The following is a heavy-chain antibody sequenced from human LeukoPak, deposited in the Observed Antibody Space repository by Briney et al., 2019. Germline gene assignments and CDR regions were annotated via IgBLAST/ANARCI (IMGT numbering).Heavy chain of an antibody. D-gene: IGHD6-13*01. J-gene: IGHJ6*03. Sequence: GGSLRLSCAASGFTFDNYGINWVRQAPGKGLEWVAVISYDGSNKYYADSVKGRFTISRDNSKNTLYLQMNSLRAEDTAVYYCAKDATAVVGTVYMDVWGKGTTVTISS. V-gene: IGHV3-30*18. CDR1: GFTFDNYG. CDR3: AKDATAVVGTVYMDV. CDR2: ISYDGSNK.